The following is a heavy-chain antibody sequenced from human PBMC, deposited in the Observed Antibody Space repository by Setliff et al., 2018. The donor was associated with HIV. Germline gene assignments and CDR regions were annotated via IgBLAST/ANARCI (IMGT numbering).Heavy chain of an antibody. D-gene: IGHD3-16*01. CDR3: VAVTSLGGFKVLGS. Sequence: GGSLRLSCTASGLKLSFSFAWLSWVRQVPGKGLEWVGRIKRKSDGGAADSVEPVKGRFTISRDDSKSTLYLQMNSLKTEDTAVYYCVAVTSLGGFKVLGSWGQGTLVTVSS. CDR2: IKRKSDGGAA. J-gene: IGHJ4*02. CDR1: GLKLSFSFAW. V-gene: IGHV3-15*01.